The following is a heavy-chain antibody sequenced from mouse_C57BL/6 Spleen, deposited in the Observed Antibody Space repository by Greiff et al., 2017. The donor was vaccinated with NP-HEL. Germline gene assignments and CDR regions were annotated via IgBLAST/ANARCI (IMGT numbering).Heavy chain of an antibody. CDR1: GYTFTSYT. V-gene: IGHV1-4*01. CDR3: ARSLYGNYFAY. CDR2: INPSSGYT. D-gene: IGHD2-1*01. J-gene: IGHJ3*01. Sequence: QVQLQQSGAELARPGASVKMSCKASGYTFTSYTMHWVKQRPGQGLEWIGYINPSSGYTKYNQKFKDKATLTADKSSSTAYMQLSSLTSEDSAVYYCARSLYGNYFAYWGQGTLVPVSA.